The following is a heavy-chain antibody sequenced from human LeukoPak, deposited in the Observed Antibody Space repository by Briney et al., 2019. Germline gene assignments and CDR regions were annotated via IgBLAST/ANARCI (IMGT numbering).Heavy chain of an antibody. CDR3: AREGRGAAAGMDY. CDR2: IYYSGST. V-gene: IGHV4-59*01. CDR1: GFTFSDYY. Sequence: LRLSCAASGFTFSDYYMSWIRQPPGKGLEWIGYIYYSGSTNYNPSLKSRVTISVDTSKNQFSLNLSSVTAADTAVYYCAREGRGAAAGMDYWGQGTLVTVSS. D-gene: IGHD6-13*01. J-gene: IGHJ4*02.